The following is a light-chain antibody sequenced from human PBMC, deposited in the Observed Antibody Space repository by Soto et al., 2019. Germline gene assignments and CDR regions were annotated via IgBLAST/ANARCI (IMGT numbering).Light chain of an antibody. CDR1: QSISSW. CDR3: QQYYSYRT. J-gene: IGKJ1*01. Sequence: IQMTQSPSTLSASVGDKVTITCRASQSISSWLAWYQQKPGKAPKLLIYAASTLQSGVPSRFSGSGSGTDFTLTISCLQSEDFATYYCQQYYSYRTFGQGTKVDIK. V-gene: IGKV1-5*01. CDR2: AAS.